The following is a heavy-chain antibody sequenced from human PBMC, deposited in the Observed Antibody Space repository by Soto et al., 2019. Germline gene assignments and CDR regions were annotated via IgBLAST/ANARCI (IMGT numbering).Heavy chain of an antibody. D-gene: IGHD6-19*01. J-gene: IGHJ4*02. CDR2: SHVGPDTT. CDR1: GYTFTSYY. Sequence: QVQLEQSGAEVEKPGASMKVSCQASGYTFTSYYIHWVRQAPGQGLEWMGVSHVGPDTTMYAQKFQGRVTMTRDTSTSTVYMELSSLISEDTAVYFCARESSGTYYFDYWGQGTLVTVSS. V-gene: IGHV1-46*01. CDR3: ARESSGTYYFDY.